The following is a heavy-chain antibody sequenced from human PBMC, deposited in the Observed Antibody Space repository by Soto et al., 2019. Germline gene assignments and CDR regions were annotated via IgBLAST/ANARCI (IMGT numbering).Heavy chain of an antibody. Sequence: PGGSLRVCCAAAVCTFSSYSMSCVRQAPGKGLEWVSYISSSSSTIYYADSVKGRFTISRDNAKNSLYLQMNSLRDEDTAVYYCACDSLYSSSWYSEYFQHWGQGTLVTVSS. CDR1: VCTFSSYS. V-gene: IGHV3-48*02. CDR3: ACDSLYSSSWYSEYFQH. J-gene: IGHJ1*01. D-gene: IGHD6-13*01. CDR2: ISSSSSTI.